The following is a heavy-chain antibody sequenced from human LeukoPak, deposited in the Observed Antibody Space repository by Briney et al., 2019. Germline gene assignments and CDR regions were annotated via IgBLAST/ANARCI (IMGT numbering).Heavy chain of an antibody. CDR1: GFTFSDYY. Sequence: GGSLRLSCAASGFTFSDYYMSWIRQAPGKGLEWVSYISSSGSTIYYADSVKGRFTISRDNSKNTLYLQMNSLRAEDTAVYYCAKDEGYSYGFDYWGQGTLVTVSS. V-gene: IGHV3-11*01. J-gene: IGHJ4*02. D-gene: IGHD5-18*01. CDR2: ISSSGSTI. CDR3: AKDEGYSYGFDY.